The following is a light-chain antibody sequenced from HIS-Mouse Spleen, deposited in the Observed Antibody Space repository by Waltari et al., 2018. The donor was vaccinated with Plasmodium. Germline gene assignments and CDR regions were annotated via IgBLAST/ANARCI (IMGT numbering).Light chain of an antibody. V-gene: IGKV1-8*01. CDR3: QQYYSYPLT. J-gene: IGKJ4*01. CDR1: QGISSS. CDR2: AAS. Sequence: AIRMTQSPSSFSASPGDRVTITCRASQGISSSLAWYQQKPGKAPKLLVYAASTLQSGVPSRFSGSGSGTDFTLTISCLQSEDFATYYCQQYYSYPLTFGGGTKVEIK.